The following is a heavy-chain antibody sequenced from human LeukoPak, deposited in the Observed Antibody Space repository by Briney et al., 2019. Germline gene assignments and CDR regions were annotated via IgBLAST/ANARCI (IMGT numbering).Heavy chain of an antibody. V-gene: IGHV3-30*18. Sequence: GRSLRLSCAASGFTLSSYRMHWVRQAPGKGLEWVAVISYDGSNKYYADSVKGRFTISKDNSKNTLYLQMNSLRAEDTSVYYCAKSLAIDYWGQGTLVTVSS. CDR1: GFTLSSYR. J-gene: IGHJ4*02. CDR2: ISYDGSNK. CDR3: AKSLAIDY.